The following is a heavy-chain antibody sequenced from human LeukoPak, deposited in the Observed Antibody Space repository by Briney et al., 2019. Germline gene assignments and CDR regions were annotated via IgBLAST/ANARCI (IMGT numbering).Heavy chain of an antibody. Sequence: GGSLRLSCAASGFSFRSYGMHWVRQAPGKGLEWVSYISSSGSTIYYADSVKGRFTISRDNAKNSLYLQMNSLRAEDTAVYYCAELGITMIGGVWGKGTTVTISS. D-gene: IGHD3-10*02. CDR2: ISSSGSTI. J-gene: IGHJ6*04. CDR3: AELGITMIGGV. V-gene: IGHV3-48*04. CDR1: GFSFRSYG.